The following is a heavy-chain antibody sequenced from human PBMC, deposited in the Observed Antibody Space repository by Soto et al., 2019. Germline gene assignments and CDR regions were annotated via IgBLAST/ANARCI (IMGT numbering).Heavy chain of an antibody. D-gene: IGHD3-10*01. V-gene: IGHV5-51*01. J-gene: IGHJ6*03. Sequence: GESLKISCKGSGYSFTSYWIGWVRQMPGKGLEWMGIIYPGDSDTRYSPSFQGQVTISADKSISTAYLQWSSLKASDTAMYYCALQYRFGEPDAYYYYYMDVWGKGTTVTVSS. CDR3: ALQYRFGEPDAYYYYYMDV. CDR2: IYPGDSDT. CDR1: GYSFTSYW.